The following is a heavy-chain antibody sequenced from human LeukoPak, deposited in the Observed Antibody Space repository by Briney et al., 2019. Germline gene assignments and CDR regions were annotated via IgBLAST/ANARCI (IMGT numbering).Heavy chain of an antibody. CDR3: ARLVAPRYFDY. Sequence: PGGSLRLSCAASGFSFSSHTMNWVRLAPGKGLEWLSYISSGGSAKYYADSVKGRFTISRDNAENSLYLQMNSLRDDDTAIYYCARLVAPRYFDYWGQGTLVTVSS. D-gene: IGHD5-12*01. J-gene: IGHJ4*02. CDR2: ISSGGSAK. CDR1: GFSFSSHT. V-gene: IGHV3-48*02.